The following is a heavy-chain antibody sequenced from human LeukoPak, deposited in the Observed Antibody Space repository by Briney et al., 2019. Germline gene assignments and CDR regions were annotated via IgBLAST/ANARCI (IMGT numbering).Heavy chain of an antibody. CDR1: GGSFSGYY. CDR2: INHSGST. J-gene: IGHJ4*02. D-gene: IGHD2-15*01. Sequence: SETLSLTCAVYGGSFSGYYWSWIRQPPGKGLEWIGEINHSGSTNYNPSLKSRVTISVDTSKNQFSLKLSSVTAADTAVYYCARGCGSWNYWGQGTLVTVSS. V-gene: IGHV4-34*01. CDR3: ARGCGSWNY.